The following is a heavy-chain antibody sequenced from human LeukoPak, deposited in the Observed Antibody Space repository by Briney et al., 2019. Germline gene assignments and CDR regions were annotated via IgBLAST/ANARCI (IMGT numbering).Heavy chain of an antibody. D-gene: IGHD4-23*01. J-gene: IGHJ4*02. CDR3: TRELYGGNDY. V-gene: IGHV3-64*01. Sequence: PGGSLRLSCAASGFSFSNYPMHWVRQAPGKGLEYVSAISPNGDNTYYANSVRGRFTISRDNSRDTVYLQMGSLRPEDSAVYYCTRELYGGNDYWGQGTLVTVSS. CDR2: ISPNGDNT. CDR1: GFSFSNYP.